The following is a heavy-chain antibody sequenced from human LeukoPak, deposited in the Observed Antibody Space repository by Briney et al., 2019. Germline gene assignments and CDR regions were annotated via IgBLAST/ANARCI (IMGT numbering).Heavy chain of an antibody. CDR1: GGSFSGYY. CDR2: INHSGST. V-gene: IGHV4-34*01. Sequence: SETLSLTCAVYGGSFSGYYWSWIRQPPGKGLEWIGEINHSGSTNYNPSLTSRATISVDTSKNQFSLKLSSVTAADTAVYYCARGRVEVGATYYFDYWGQGTLVTVSS. D-gene: IGHD1-26*01. J-gene: IGHJ4*02. CDR3: ARGRVEVGATYYFDY.